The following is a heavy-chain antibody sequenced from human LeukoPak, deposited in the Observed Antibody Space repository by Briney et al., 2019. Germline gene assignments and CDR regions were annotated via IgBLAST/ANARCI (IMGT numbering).Heavy chain of an antibody. CDR1: GNSLSELS. D-gene: IGHD3-3*01. CDR2: FDPEEAKI. J-gene: IGHJ4*02. V-gene: IGHV1-24*01. Sequence: ASVTVSCKVSGNSLSELSIQWVRQAPGKGLEGVGGFDPEEAKILYAQNVQGRVTMTEDTSTQTAYMELSGLTSGDTAVYYCTTRSGDFWSGFVNWGQGPLVTVSS. CDR3: TTRSGDFWSGFVN.